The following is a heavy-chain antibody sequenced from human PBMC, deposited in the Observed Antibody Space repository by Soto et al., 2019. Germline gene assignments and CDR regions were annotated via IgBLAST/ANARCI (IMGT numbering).Heavy chain of an antibody. V-gene: IGHV3-33*01. D-gene: IGHD5-12*01. CDR2: MDFDGSSD. CDR3: ARDRGDVMSTIQTDAMDV. CDR1: GFTFSNYG. Sequence: QVQLVESGGAVVQPGRSLRLSCVVSGFTFSNYGMHWVRQAPGKGLEWVASMDFDGSSDFYTDSVKGRFTISREKSQTTLALQTKSLRAEDTAVYYCARDRGDVMSTIQTDAMDVGGRGTTGTV. J-gene: IGHJ6*02.